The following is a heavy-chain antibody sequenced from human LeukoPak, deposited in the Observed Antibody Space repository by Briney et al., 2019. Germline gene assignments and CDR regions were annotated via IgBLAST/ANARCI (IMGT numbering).Heavy chain of an antibody. V-gene: IGHV5-51*01. Sequence: GEALKISCQGSGYNFINYWIAWVRQMPGKGLEWMGIIYPGNSDTRYSPSFQGQVTISADKSINTAYLQWSSLKASDTAIYFCARQDGMAIYYFDYWGQGALVTVSS. CDR1: GYNFINYW. D-gene: IGHD5-24*01. J-gene: IGHJ4*02. CDR2: IYPGNSDT. CDR3: ARQDGMAIYYFDY.